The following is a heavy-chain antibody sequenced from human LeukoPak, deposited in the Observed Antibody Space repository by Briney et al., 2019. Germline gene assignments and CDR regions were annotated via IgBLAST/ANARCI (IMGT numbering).Heavy chain of an antibody. V-gene: IGHV3-53*05. CDR3: VSLGYSSSSVRY. J-gene: IGHJ4*02. D-gene: IGHD6-6*01. CDR1: GFTVSSNY. CDR2: IYSGGST. Sequence: GGSLRLSCAASGFTVSSNYMSLVRQAPGKGLEWVSAIYSGGSTYYADSVKGRFTISRDNSKNTLYLQMNSLRAEDTAVYFCVSLGYSSSSVRYWGQGTLVTVSS.